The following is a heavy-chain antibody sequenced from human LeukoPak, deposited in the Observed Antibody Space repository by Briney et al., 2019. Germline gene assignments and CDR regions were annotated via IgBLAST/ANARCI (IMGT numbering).Heavy chain of an antibody. CDR2: ISGSDSST. CDR3: AKDHTIVRGVISHFDY. CDR1: GFTFSDYA. Sequence: PGGSLRLSCAASGFTFSDYAMSSVRQAPRKRLEWVSGISGSDSSTNYADSVKGRFTISRDNSKNTLYLQLNSLRVEDTDVYYCAKDHTIVRGVISHFDYWGQGALVTVSS. V-gene: IGHV3-23*01. D-gene: IGHD3-10*01. J-gene: IGHJ4*02.